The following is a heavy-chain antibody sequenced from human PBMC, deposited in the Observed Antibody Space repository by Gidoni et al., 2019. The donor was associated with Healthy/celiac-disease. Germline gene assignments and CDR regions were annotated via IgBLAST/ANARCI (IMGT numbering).Heavy chain of an antibody. CDR1: GFPFSAYY. CDR3: ARFSMVRGARYYFDY. J-gene: IGHJ4*02. D-gene: IGHD3-10*01. Sequence: QVQLVASGGGLVKPGGSLRLSCAAPGFPFSAYYMSWSRQAPGKGLEWVSYISSSGSTIYYADSVKGRFTISRDNAKNSMYLQMNSLRAEDTAVYYCARFSMVRGARYYFDYWGQGTLVTVSS. V-gene: IGHV3-11*01. CDR2: ISSSGSTI.